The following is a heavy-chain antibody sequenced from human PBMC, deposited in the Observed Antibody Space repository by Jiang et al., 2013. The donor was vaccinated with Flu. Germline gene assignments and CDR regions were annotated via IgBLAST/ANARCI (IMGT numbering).Heavy chain of an antibody. Sequence: VQLLESGGGLVKPGGSLRLSCAASGFTFSSYSMNWVRQAPGKGLEWVSSISSSSSYIYYADSVKGRFTISRDNAKNSLYLQMNSLRAEDTAVYYCARDQGSGWLQKGYYYGMDVWGQGTTVTVSS. V-gene: IGHV3-21*01. CDR1: GFTFSSYS. CDR3: ARDQGSGWLQKGYYYGMDV. J-gene: IGHJ6*02. CDR2: ISSSSSYI. D-gene: IGHD5-24*01.